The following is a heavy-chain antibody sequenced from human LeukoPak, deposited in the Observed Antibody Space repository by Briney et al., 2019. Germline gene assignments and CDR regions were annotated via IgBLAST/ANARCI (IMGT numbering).Heavy chain of an antibody. CDR1: GFTFSSYA. D-gene: IGHD1-7*01. J-gene: IGHJ4*02. V-gene: IGHV3-66*01. CDR3: ARDLPSYNKTTPVDY. Sequence: GGSLRLSCAASGFTFSSYAMSWVRQAPGKGLEWVSVIYSGGSTYYADSVKGRFTISRGNSKNTLYLQMNSLRAEDTAVYYCARDLPSYNKTTPVDYWGQGTLVTVSS. CDR2: IYSGGST.